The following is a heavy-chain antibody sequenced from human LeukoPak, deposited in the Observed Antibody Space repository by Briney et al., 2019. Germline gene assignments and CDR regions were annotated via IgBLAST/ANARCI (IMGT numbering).Heavy chain of an antibody. D-gene: IGHD2-8*02. J-gene: IGHJ5*02. CDR2: LYNYGGP. Sequence: SETLSLTCTVSGGSISISNYYWGWIRQPPGKWLEWLGILYNYGGPYCHPSLKSRVPMSVDTPKNEFSLKLTSVTPANPAVHYCARNISVAATGGRPSWFDPWGQGTLVTVSS. V-gene: IGHV4-39*01. CDR1: GGSISISNYY. CDR3: ARNISVAATGGRPSWFDP.